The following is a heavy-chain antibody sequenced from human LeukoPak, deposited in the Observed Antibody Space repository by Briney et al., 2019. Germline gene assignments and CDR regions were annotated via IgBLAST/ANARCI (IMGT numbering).Heavy chain of an antibody. CDR3: ATGDYFDY. V-gene: IGHV1-2*04. J-gene: IGHJ4*02. Sequence: ASVKVSCKASGYTFSGYYVHWVRQAPGQGLEWMGRINPNGDGTNYAQKFQGWVTTTRDTSMSTAYMELSRLSSDDTAVYYCATGDYFDYWGQGTLVTVSS. CDR1: GYTFSGYY. CDR2: INPNGDGT.